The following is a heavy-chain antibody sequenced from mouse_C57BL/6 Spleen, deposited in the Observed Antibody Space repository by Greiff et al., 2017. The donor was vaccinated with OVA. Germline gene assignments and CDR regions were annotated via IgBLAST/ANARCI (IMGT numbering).Heavy chain of an antibody. J-gene: IGHJ4*01. CDR3: ARTDYYGSSPGYAMDY. CDR2: IYPRSGNT. Sequence: QVQLQQSGAELARPGASVKLSCKASGYTFTSYGISWVKQRTGQSLEWIGEIYPRSGNTYYNEKFKGKATLTADKSSSTAYMELRSLTSEDSAVYFCARTDYYGSSPGYAMDYWGQGTSVTVSS. D-gene: IGHD1-1*01. CDR1: GYTFTSYG. V-gene: IGHV1-81*01.